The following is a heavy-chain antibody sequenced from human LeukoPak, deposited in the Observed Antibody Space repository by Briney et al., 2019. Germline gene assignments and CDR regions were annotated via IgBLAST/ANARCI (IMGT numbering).Heavy chain of an antibody. CDR2: INPNSGGT. D-gene: IGHD6-19*01. CDR3: ARGPRIAVAGPDY. CDR1: GYTFTGYY. Sequence: ASVKVSCKASGYTFTGYYMHWVRQAPGQGLEWMGWINPNSGGTNYAQKFQGRVTMTRDTSVSTAYMELSRLRSDDTAVYYCARGPRIAVAGPDYWGQGTLVTVSS. J-gene: IGHJ4*02. V-gene: IGHV1-2*02.